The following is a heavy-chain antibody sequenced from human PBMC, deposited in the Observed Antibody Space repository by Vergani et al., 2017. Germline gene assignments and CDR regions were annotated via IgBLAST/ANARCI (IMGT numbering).Heavy chain of an antibody. CDR2: IYFSGTT. CDR1: GGSISSSSYY. Sequence: QLQLQESGPGLVKPSETLSLTCTVSGGSISSSSYYWGWIRQPPGKGLEWIGSIYFSGTTYYNPSLKSRVTISVDTSKNQFSLKLSSVTAADTAVYYCARVPYSSSWYRWYFDLWGRGTLVTVSS. D-gene: IGHD6-13*01. J-gene: IGHJ2*01. V-gene: IGHV4-39*07. CDR3: ARVPYSSSWYRWYFDL.